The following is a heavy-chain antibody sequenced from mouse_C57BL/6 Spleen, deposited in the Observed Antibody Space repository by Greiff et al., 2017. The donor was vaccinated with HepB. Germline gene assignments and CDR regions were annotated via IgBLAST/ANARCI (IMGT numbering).Heavy chain of an antibody. Sequence: EVKLQESGAELVRPGASVKLSCTASGFNIKDDYMHWVKQRPEQGLEWIGWIDPENGDTEYASKFQGKATITADTSSNTAYLQLSSLTSEDTAVYYCTTAAQARGFDYWGQGTTLTVSS. CDR3: TTAAQARGFDY. CDR1: GFNIKDDY. CDR2: IDPENGDT. D-gene: IGHD3-2*02. V-gene: IGHV14-4*01. J-gene: IGHJ2*01.